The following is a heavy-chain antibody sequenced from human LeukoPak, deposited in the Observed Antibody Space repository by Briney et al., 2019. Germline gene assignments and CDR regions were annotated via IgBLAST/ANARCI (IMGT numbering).Heavy chain of an antibody. D-gene: IGHD2-8*01. CDR3: AKVRSMDLDY. V-gene: IGHV3-30*18. CDR1: GFTFSSYG. CDR2: ISYDGSNK. Sequence: GGSLRLSRAASGFTFSSYGMHWVRQAPGKGLEWVAVISYDGSNKYYADSVKGRFTISRDNSKNTLYLQMNSLRAEDTAVYYCAKVRSMDLDYWGQGTLVTVSS. J-gene: IGHJ4*02.